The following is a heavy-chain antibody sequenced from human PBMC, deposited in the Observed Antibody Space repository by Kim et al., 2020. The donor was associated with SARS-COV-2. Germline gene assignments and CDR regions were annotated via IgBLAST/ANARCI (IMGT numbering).Heavy chain of an antibody. CDR3: ARSGWNLVDY. V-gene: IGHV6-1*01. D-gene: IGHD6-19*01. CDR2: YH. Sequence: YHEYAVSVKNRITINPDTSKNKVYLRLNSVTPEDTAGYYCARSGWNLVDYWGQGTLVTVSS. J-gene: IGHJ4*02.